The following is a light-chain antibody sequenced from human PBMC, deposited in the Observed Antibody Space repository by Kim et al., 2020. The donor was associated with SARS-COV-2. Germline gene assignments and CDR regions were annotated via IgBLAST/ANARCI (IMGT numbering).Light chain of an antibody. Sequence: NFMLTQPHSVSESTGKTVTISCTRSSGSIASNYVQWYQQRPGSAPTTVIYEDNQRPSGVPDRFSGSIDSSSNSASLTISGLKTEDEADYYCQSYDSSNRVFGGGTQLTVL. V-gene: IGLV6-57*04. CDR1: SGSIASNY. CDR3: QSYDSSNRV. CDR2: EDN. J-gene: IGLJ3*02.